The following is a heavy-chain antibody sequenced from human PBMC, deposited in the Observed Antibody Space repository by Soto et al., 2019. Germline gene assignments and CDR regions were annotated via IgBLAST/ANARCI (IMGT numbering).Heavy chain of an antibody. Sequence: LSLTCTVSGGPISSGAYYWSWIRQPPGQGLAWIWYIYYSGSTYYTPSLKSRVTISVDTSKNQFSLTLSSVTAADPTVYYCARAEAMAPFDYWGQGTLVTVSS. CDR2: IYYSGST. CDR1: GGPISSGAYY. V-gene: IGHV4-30-4*01. CDR3: ARAEAMAPFDY. J-gene: IGHJ4*02.